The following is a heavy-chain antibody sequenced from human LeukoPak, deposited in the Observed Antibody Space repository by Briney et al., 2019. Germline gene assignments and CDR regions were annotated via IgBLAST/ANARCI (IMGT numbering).Heavy chain of an antibody. D-gene: IGHD6-19*01. CDR1: GFTFDDYA. CDR3: AKDSHSSGWFNYYFDY. CDR2: IKQDGSEK. Sequence: GGSLRLSCAASGFTFDDYAMHWVRQAPGKGLEWVANIKQDGSEKYYVDSVKGRFTISRDNAKNSLYLQMNSLRAEDTAVYYCAKDSHSSGWFNYYFDYWGQGTLVTVSS. V-gene: IGHV3-7*01. J-gene: IGHJ4*02.